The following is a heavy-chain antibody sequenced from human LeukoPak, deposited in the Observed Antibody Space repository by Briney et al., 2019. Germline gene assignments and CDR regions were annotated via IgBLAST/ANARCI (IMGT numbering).Heavy chain of an antibody. V-gene: IGHV4-38-2*01. CDR3: ARIGYYDSSGYPDY. CDR2: IYHSGST. J-gene: IGHJ4*02. Sequence: SGTLSLTCAVSGYSISSGYYWGWIRQPPGKGLEWIGSIYHSGSTYYNPSLKSRVTISVDTSKNQFSLKLSSVTAADTAVYYCARIGYYDSSGYPDYWGQGTLVTVSS. CDR1: GYSISSGYY. D-gene: IGHD3-22*01.